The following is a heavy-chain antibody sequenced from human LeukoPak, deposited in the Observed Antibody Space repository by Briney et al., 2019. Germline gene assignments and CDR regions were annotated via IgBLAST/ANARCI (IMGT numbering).Heavy chain of an antibody. V-gene: IGHV3-30*04. Sequence: GRSLRLSCAASGFTFSSYAIHWVRQAPGKGLEWVAVISYDGSNKYYADSVKGRFTISRDNSKNTLYLQMDSLRAEDTAVYYCARGTVAGQFDYWGQGTLVTVSS. J-gene: IGHJ4*02. CDR2: ISYDGSNK. CDR3: ARGTVAGQFDY. CDR1: GFTFSSYA. D-gene: IGHD6-19*01.